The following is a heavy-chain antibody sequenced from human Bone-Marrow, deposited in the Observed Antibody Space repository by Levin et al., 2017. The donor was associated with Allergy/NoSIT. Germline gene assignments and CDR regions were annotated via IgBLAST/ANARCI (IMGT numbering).Heavy chain of an antibody. CDR3: ARGKYSSPRAAFDY. Sequence: PEASVKVSCKASGYTFRNFHIHWVRQAPGQGLEWMGIISGNGGSTTYAQKFQGRVTMTRDTSTSTVYLELSSLRSEDTALYYCARGKYSSPRAAFDYWGQGTLVTVSS. CDR1: GYTFRNFH. J-gene: IGHJ4*02. D-gene: IGHD6-13*01. V-gene: IGHV1-46*01. CDR2: ISGNGGST.